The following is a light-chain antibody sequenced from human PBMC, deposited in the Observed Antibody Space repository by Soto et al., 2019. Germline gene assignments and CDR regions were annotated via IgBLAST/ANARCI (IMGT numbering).Light chain of an antibody. V-gene: IGKV3-20*01. CDR2: GAS. Sequence: IVFTQSPCTLSLSPGDGATLSCRASQTVGNNYLAWYQQRPGQAPRLLIHGASSRATGIPDRFSGSGSGTEFTLTIARLEPEDFAVYYCQQYDRLPRTFGQGTKVDIK. CDR3: QQYDRLPRT. CDR1: QTVGNNY. J-gene: IGKJ1*01.